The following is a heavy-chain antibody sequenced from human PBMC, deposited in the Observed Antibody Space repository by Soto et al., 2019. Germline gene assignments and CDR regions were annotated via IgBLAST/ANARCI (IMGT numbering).Heavy chain of an antibody. J-gene: IGHJ3*02. CDR3: AREVGLWFGENDAFDI. V-gene: IGHV4-34*01. D-gene: IGHD3-10*01. CDR1: GGSFSGYY. CDR2: INHSGST. Sequence: SETLSLTCAVYGGSFSGYYWSWIRQPPGKGLEWIGEINHSGSTNYNPSLKSRVTISVDTSKSQFSLKLSSVTAADTAVYYCAREVGLWFGENDAFDIWGQGTMVTVSS.